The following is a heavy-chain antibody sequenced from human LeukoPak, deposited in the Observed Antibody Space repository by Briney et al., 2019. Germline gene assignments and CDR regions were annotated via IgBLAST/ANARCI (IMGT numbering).Heavy chain of an antibody. CDR3: ARGGIQLPDY. CDR1: GGSVSSGSYY. Sequence: SDTLSLTCTVSGGSVSSGSYYWSWIRQPPGKGPEWIGYFYDRGSTNFNPSLKSRATISVDTSKNQFSLTLKSVTAADTAVYYCARGGIQLPDYWGQGILVTVSS. V-gene: IGHV4-61*01. J-gene: IGHJ4*02. D-gene: IGHD1-1*01. CDR2: FYDRGST.